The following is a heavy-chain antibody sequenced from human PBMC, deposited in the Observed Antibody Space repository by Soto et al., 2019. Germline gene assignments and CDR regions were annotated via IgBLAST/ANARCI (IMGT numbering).Heavy chain of an antibody. D-gene: IGHD3-3*01. J-gene: IGHJ3*02. V-gene: IGHV3-23*01. CDR3: AKVLTRRITIFGVVIMQAFYI. CDR1: GFTFSSYA. Sequence: PGGSLRLSCAASGFTFSSYAMSWVRQAPGKGLEWVSAISGSGGSTYYADSVKGRFTTSRDNSKNTLYLQMNSLRAEDTAVYYCAKVLTRRITIFGVVIMQAFYIWGQGTMVTVSS. CDR2: ISGSGGST.